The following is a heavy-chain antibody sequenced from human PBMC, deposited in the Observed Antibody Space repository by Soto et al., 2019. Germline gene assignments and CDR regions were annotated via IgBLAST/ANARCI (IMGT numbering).Heavy chain of an antibody. Sequence: GGSLRLSCAASGFTFSSYGMHWVRQAPGKGLEWVAVISYDGSNKYYADSVKGRFTISRDNSKNTLYLQMNSLRAEDTAVYYCANLFLGYCSSTSCVDFDYWGQGTLVTVSS. V-gene: IGHV3-30*18. J-gene: IGHJ4*02. CDR1: GFTFSSYG. CDR3: ANLFLGYCSSTSCVDFDY. D-gene: IGHD2-2*01. CDR2: ISYDGSNK.